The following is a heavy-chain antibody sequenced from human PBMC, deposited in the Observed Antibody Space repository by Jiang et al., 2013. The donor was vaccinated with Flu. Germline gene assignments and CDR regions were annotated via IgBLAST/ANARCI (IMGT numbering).Heavy chain of an antibody. D-gene: IGHD4-17*01. CDR2: IYAGDSNT. CDR3: TRALNGDFWFDP. J-gene: IGHJ5*02. Sequence: QLVESGAEVKKPGESLKISCKDSGYSFTNYWIGWVRQMPGKGLEWMGIIYAGDSNTKYSRSFQGQVIISVDKSINTAYLQWSSLEASDTAIYYCTRALNGDFWFDPWGQGTLVTVSS. V-gene: IGHV5-51*01. CDR1: GYSFTNYW.